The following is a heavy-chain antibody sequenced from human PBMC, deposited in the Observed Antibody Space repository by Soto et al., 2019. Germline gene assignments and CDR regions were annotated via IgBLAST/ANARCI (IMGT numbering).Heavy chain of an antibody. J-gene: IGHJ4*02. CDR1: GFTFSSYG. Sequence: GGSLRLSCAASGFTFSSYGMHWVRQAPGKGLEWVAVISYDGSNKYYADSVKGRFTISRDNSKNTLYLQMNSLRAEDTAVYYCAKDRRGEYYFDYWGQGTLVTV. CDR3: AKDRRGEYYFDY. D-gene: IGHD3-10*01. CDR2: ISYDGSNK. V-gene: IGHV3-30*18.